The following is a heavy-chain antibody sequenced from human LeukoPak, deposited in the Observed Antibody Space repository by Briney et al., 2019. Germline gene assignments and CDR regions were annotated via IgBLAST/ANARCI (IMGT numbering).Heavy chain of an antibody. CDR1: VVSISSYI. Sequence: PSETLCLTSTASVVSISSYICSFLRQPPGKLLEFFGIIYYSGSTNYNPSLKSRVTISIDTSKNKFSLKLNTLTAADTAVFYCPRYSNSGYNDYWGQGTRVSVSS. V-gene: IGHV4-59*01. CDR2: IYYSGST. CDR3: PRYSNSGYNDY. D-gene: IGHD3-22*01. J-gene: IGHJ4*02.